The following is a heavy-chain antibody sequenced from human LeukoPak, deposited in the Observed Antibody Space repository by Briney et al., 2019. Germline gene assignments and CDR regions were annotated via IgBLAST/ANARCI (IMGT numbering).Heavy chain of an antibody. J-gene: IGHJ4*02. CDR3: TAGLPFDY. V-gene: IGHV3-15*01. CDR2: IKSTTEGGAT. Sequence: GGSLRLSCAGSGFIFTKAWMSWVRLGPGKGLEWVGRIKSTTEGGATDYAAFVKGRFTISRDDSKTTVYLQMDGLKDDDSGIYYCTAGLPFDYWGQGTLVTVSS. CDR1: GFIFTKAW.